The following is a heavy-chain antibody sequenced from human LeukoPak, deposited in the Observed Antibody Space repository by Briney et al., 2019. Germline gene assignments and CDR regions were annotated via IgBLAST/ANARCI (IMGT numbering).Heavy chain of an antibody. CDR1: GYTFTDYY. CDR3: ARPNFYDTSGYSYLYHFDY. D-gene: IGHD3-22*01. CDR2: VTPSGGRT. J-gene: IGHJ4*02. V-gene: IGHV1-46*01. Sequence: ASVKVSCKASGYTFTDYYLHWVRQAPGQGLEWMGIVTPSGGRTTYAQKFQGRVTMTSDTSTSTVYMELSGLRSDDTAVYYCARPNFYDTSGYSYLYHFDYWGQGTLVTVSS.